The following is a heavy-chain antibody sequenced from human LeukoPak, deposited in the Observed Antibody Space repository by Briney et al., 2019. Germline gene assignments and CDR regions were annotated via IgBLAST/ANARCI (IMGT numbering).Heavy chain of an antibody. V-gene: IGHV1-2*02. CDR3: AAYNWNYASFDY. J-gene: IGHJ4*02. Sequence: GASVKFSCKASGYTFTGYYMHCVRQAPGQGVEWMGWINPNSGGTNYAQKFQGRVTMTRDTSISTAYMELSRLRSDDTAVYYCAAYNWNYASFDYWGQGTLVPVSS. CDR1: GYTFTGYY. D-gene: IGHD1-7*01. CDR2: INPNSGGT.